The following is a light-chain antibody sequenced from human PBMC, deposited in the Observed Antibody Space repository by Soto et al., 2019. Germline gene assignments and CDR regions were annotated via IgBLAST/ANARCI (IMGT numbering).Light chain of an antibody. V-gene: IGKV3-15*01. J-gene: IGKJ1*01. CDR2: GAS. CDR1: QSVSNN. Sequence: ETVMTQSPATLSVSPGERATLSCRASQSVSNNLAWYQKKPGQAPRLLIYGASTRATGIPARFSGSGSGTEFTLTIRSLQSEDFAFYYCQQYNNWWTFGQGTRVDIK. CDR3: QQYNNWWT.